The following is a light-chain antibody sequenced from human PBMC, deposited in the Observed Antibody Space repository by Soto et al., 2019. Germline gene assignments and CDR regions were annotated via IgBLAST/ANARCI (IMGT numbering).Light chain of an antibody. CDR1: SSDVGSYNL. CDR2: EGS. Sequence: QSVLTQPASVSGSPGQSITISCTGTSSDVGSYNLVSWYQQHPGKAPKLMIYEGSKRPSGVSNRFSGSKSGNTASLTISGLQAEDEADYNCCSYAGSSSSVFAIGPKATVL. V-gene: IGLV2-23*01. J-gene: IGLJ1*01. CDR3: CSYAGSSSSV.